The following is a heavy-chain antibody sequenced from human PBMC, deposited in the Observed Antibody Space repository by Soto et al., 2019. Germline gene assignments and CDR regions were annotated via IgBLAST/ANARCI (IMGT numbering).Heavy chain of an antibody. V-gene: IGHV3-15*07. CDR3: TPDKPYGSGWFS. J-gene: IGHJ4*02. CDR2: IKSKTDGGTT. Sequence: EVQLVESGGGLVKPGGSLRLSCAASGFTFSNAWMNWVRQAPGKGLEWVGRIKSKTDGGTTDYAAPVKGRFTISRDDSKNTLYLQMNSLKTEDTAVYYCTPDKPYGSGWFSWGQGTLVTVSS. D-gene: IGHD6-19*01. CDR1: GFTFSNAW.